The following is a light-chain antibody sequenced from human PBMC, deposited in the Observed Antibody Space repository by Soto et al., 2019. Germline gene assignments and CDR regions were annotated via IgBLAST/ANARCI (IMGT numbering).Light chain of an antibody. CDR3: QVWDSSSDHAV. J-gene: IGLJ7*01. CDR1: NIGSKS. V-gene: IGLV3-21*04. Sequence: SYELTQPPSVSVAPGKTARITCGGTNIGSKSVHWYQQQPRQAPVLVIYYDSDRPSGIPERFSGSNSGNTATLTISRVEAGDEADYYCQVWDSSSDHAVFGGGTQLTVL. CDR2: YDS.